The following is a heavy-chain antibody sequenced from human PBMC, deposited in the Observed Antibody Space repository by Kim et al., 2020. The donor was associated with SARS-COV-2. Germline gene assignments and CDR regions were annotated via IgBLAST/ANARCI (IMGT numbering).Heavy chain of an antibody. V-gene: IGHV5-51*01. J-gene: IGHJ3*02. Sequence: GASLKISCKGSGYSFTSYWIGWVRQMPGKGLEWMGIIYPGDSDTRYSPSFQGQVTISADKSIITAYLQWSSLKASDTAMYYCARPRPNYYDSSGYYHDAFDIWGQGTMGTVSS. CDR1: GYSFTSYW. CDR2: IYPGDSDT. CDR3: ARPRPNYYDSSGYYHDAFDI. D-gene: IGHD3-22*01.